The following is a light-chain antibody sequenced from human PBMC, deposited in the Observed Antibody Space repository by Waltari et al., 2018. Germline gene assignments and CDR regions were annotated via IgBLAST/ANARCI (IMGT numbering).Light chain of an antibody. Sequence: DIKMPQSPSSLSASVGTGATITCRTSQSIDIYLHWYQQKAGKAPRLLIYAATHLQNGVPSRFSGSGSETDFTLTISSLQPEDFATYYCQQSYSTRWTFGQGTVVELK. V-gene: IGKV1-39*01. J-gene: IGKJ1*01. CDR1: QSIDIY. CDR2: AAT. CDR3: QQSYSTRWT.